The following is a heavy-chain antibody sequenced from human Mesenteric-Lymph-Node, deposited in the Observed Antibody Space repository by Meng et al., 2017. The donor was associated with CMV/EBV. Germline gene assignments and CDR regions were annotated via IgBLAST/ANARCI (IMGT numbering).Heavy chain of an antibody. CDR3: ARRTGGYWYFDL. CDR2: ISSGGSTI. Sequence: AASGFTFSDYYRSWIRQAPGRGLEWISYISSGGSTIYYADSVKGRFTISRDNAKNSLYLQVNSLRAEDTAVYYCARRTGGYWYFDLWGRGTLVTVSS. V-gene: IGHV3-11*01. CDR1: GFTFSDYY. D-gene: IGHD7-27*01. J-gene: IGHJ2*01.